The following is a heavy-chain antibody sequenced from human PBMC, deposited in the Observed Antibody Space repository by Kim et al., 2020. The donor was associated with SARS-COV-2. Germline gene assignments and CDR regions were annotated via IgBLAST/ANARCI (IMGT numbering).Heavy chain of an antibody. J-gene: IGHJ5*01. CDR3: WRDLGPQWLWDWFDF. CDR2: ISYDGSNQ. Sequence: GGSLRLSCAASGFSFHKYGMHWVRQAPGKGLEWVAVISYDGSNQYYADAVKGRFTISRENSKNTLYLQMNNLRGDDTAVYYCWRDLGPQWLWDWFDFWGQGSLVTVSS. CDR1: GFSFHKYG. V-gene: IGHV3-33*05. D-gene: IGHD6-19*01.